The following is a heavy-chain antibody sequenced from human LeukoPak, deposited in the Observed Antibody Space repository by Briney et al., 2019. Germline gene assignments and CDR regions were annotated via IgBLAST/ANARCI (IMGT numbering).Heavy chain of an antibody. CDR1: GFTFSSYS. V-gene: IGHV3-21*01. D-gene: IGHD2-2*02. Sequence: GASLRLSCAASGFTFSSYSMNWVRQAPGKGLEWVSSISSSSSYIYYADSVKGRFTISRDNAKNSLYLQMNSLRAEDTAVYYCARSQDCSSTSCYTGPFDYWGQGTLVTVSS. J-gene: IGHJ4*02. CDR2: ISSSSSYI. CDR3: ARSQDCSSTSCYTGPFDY.